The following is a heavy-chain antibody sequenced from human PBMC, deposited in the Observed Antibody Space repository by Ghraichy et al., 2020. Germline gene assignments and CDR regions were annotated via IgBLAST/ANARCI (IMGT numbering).Heavy chain of an antibody. V-gene: IGHV4-61*01. CDR3: ARGSADILTGYPFDY. J-gene: IGHJ4*02. CDR1: GGSVSSGSYY. CDR2: IYYSGST. Sequence: SETLSLTCTVSGGSVSSGSYYWSWIRQPPGKGLEWIGYIYYSGSTNYNPSLKSRVTISVDTSKNQFSLKLSSVTAADTAVYYCARGSADILTGYPFDYWGQGTLVTVSS. D-gene: IGHD3-9*01.